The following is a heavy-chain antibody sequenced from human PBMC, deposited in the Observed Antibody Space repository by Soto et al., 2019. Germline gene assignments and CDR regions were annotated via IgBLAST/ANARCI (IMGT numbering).Heavy chain of an antibody. CDR1: GLNFSDYY. CDR2: SRNRAKSYST. V-gene: IGHV3-72*01. Sequence: HPGGSLRLSSAASGLNFSDYYMDWVRQAPGKGLEWVGRSRNRAKSYSTDYAASVKGRFTISRDESKNSLNLQLNSLKTEDTALYYCTSLRHDGGTYHFDNWGLGT. J-gene: IGHJ4*01. CDR3: TSLRHDGGTYHFDN. D-gene: IGHD3-16*02.